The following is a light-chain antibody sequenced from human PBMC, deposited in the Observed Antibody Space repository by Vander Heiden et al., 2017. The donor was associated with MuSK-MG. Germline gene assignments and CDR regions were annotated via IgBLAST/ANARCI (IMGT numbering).Light chain of an antibody. Sequence: QAVLTQPSSLSASPGASASLTCTLRSGINVGTYRIYWYQQKPGSPPQYLLRYKSDSDKQQGSGVPSRFSGSKDASANAGILRISGLQAEDEADYYCMIWHSSAVVFGGGTKLTVL. V-gene: IGLV5-45*03. CDR2: YKSDSDK. CDR3: MIWHSSAVV. CDR1: SGINVGTYR. J-gene: IGLJ2*01.